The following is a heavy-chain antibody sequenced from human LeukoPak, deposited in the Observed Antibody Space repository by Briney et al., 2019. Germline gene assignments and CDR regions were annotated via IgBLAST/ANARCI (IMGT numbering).Heavy chain of an antibody. CDR3: ARVGSTSQGAEDY. D-gene: IGHD6-6*01. Sequence: PGGSLRLSCAASGFTFSNYWMNWVRQAPGKGLEWVANMNQNGGEKYYVDSVKGRFTISRDNAKNSLYLQMNSLRAEDTAVYYCARVGSTSQGAEDYWGQGTLVTVSS. CDR2: MNQNGGEK. V-gene: IGHV3-7*03. J-gene: IGHJ4*02. CDR1: GFTFSNYW.